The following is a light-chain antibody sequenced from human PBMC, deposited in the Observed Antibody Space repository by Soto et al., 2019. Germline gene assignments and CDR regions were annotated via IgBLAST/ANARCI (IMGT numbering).Light chain of an antibody. CDR3: QQANSFPLT. J-gene: IGKJ4*01. CDR1: QSVSSW. Sequence: TQSPVTLSLSPGERATLSCRASQSVSSWLAWYQQKPGKAPKLLIYAASSLQSGVPSRFSGSGSGTDFTLTISSLQPEDFATYYCQQANSFPLTFGGGTKVDIK. V-gene: IGKV1-12*01. CDR2: AAS.